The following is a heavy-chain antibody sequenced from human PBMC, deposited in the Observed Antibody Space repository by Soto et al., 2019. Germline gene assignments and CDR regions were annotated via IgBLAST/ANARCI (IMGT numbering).Heavy chain of an antibody. J-gene: IGHJ4*02. V-gene: IGHV4-39*07. Sequence: PSETLSLTCTVSGGSISSGPYSWGWIRQPPGKGLEWIGTFYYSGSTNYNPSLESRVTISVDTSRNQFSLKVSSVTAEDTAVYYCAKASTWYPYFDYWGQGTLVTVSS. D-gene: IGHD6-13*01. CDR3: AKASTWYPYFDY. CDR1: GGSISSGPYS. CDR2: FYYSGST.